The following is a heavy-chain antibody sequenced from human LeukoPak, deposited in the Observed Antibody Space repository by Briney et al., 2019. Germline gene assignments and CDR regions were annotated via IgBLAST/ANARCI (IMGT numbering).Heavy chain of an antibody. Sequence: SETLSLTRTVSGGSISSYYWSWIRQPPEKGLEWIGYIYYSGSPNYSPSLKSRVTISADTSKNQFSLRLNSVTAADTAVYYCARGYCSGGSCYRHGMDVWGQGTTVTVSS. D-gene: IGHD2-15*01. CDR2: IYYSGSP. V-gene: IGHV4-59*01. CDR3: ARGYCSGGSCYRHGMDV. J-gene: IGHJ6*02. CDR1: GGSISSYY.